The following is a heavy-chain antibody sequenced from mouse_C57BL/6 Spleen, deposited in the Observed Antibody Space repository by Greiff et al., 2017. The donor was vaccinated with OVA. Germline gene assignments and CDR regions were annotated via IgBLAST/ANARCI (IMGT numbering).Heavy chain of an antibody. J-gene: IGHJ1*03. CDR3: ASFYFDV. CDR2: IDPSDSET. Sequence: QVQLQQPGAELVRPGSSVKLSCKASGYTFTSYWMHWVKQRPIQGLEWIGNIDPSDSETHYTQKFKDKATLTVDKSSSTAYMQLSSLTSEDSAVYYCASFYFDVWGTGTTVTVSS. V-gene: IGHV1-52*01. CDR1: GYTFTSYW.